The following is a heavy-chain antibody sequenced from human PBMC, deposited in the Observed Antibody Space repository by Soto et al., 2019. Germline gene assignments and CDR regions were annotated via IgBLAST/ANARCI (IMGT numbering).Heavy chain of an antibody. V-gene: IGHV4-39*01. J-gene: IGHJ5*02. D-gene: IGHD6-19*01. CDR1: GGSISSSSYY. Sequence: QLQLQESGPGLVKPSETLSLTCTVSGGSISSSSYYWGWIRQPPGKGLEWIGSIYYSGSTYYNPSLKSRVTISVDTSKNQFSLKLSSVTAADTAVYYCARHRSPVAVAGTFFGWFDPWGQGTLVTVSS. CDR2: IYYSGST. CDR3: ARHRSPVAVAGTFFGWFDP.